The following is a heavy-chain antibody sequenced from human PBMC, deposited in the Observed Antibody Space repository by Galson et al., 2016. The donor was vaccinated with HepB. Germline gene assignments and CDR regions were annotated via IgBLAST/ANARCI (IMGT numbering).Heavy chain of an antibody. Sequence: SLRLSCAASGITFSNYDMHWVRHAPGKGLEWVSSIYTAGDTYYQDSVEGRFTVSRENGKDSLYLHMKSLRAGDTAVYFCARGSYSSDWYRSSAYDFGMDVWGKGTPVTVSS. J-gene: IGHJ6*04. CDR1: GITFSNYD. V-gene: IGHV3-13*01. D-gene: IGHD6-19*01. CDR2: IYTAGDT. CDR3: ARGSYSSDWYRSSAYDFGMDV.